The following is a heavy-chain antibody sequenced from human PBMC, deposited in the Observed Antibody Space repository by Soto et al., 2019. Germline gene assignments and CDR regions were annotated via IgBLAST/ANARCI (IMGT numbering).Heavy chain of an antibody. D-gene: IGHD3-10*01. CDR3: ARQVRGGYYGSGSPYYFDY. CDR2: IYYSGNT. Sequence: QLLESGPGLVKPSETLSLTCTVSGGSISSSSYYWGWIRQPPGKGLEWIGSIYYSGNTYYNPSLKSRVTISVDTSKNQFSLKLSSVTAADTAVYYCARQVRGGYYGSGSPYYFDYWGRGTLVTVSS. V-gene: IGHV4-39*01. CDR1: GGSISSSSYY. J-gene: IGHJ4*02.